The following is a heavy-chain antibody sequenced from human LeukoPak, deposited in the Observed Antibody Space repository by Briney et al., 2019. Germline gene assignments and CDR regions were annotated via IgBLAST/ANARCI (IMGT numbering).Heavy chain of an antibody. CDR3: AREEAYCSGTSCFRFFDY. D-gene: IGHD2-15*01. CDR1: GFTFSSYE. Sequence: GGSLRLSCAASGFTFSSYEINWVRQAPGKGREWISYISSGGSIFYNADSVMGRFTISRDNAKNSLYLQMNSLRAEDTAVYYCAREEAYCSGTSCFRFFDYWGQGTLVSVSS. CDR2: ISSGGSIF. V-gene: IGHV3-48*03. J-gene: IGHJ4*02.